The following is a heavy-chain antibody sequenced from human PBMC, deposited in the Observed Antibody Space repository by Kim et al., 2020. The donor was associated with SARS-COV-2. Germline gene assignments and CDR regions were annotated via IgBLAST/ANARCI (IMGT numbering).Heavy chain of an antibody. CDR3: AKLLVPAAIRPGAFDI. V-gene: IGHV3-23*01. D-gene: IGHD2-2*02. Sequence: SVKGRFTISRDNSKNTLYLQMNSLRAEDTAVYYCAKLLVPAAIRPGAFDIWGQGTMVTVSS. J-gene: IGHJ3*02.